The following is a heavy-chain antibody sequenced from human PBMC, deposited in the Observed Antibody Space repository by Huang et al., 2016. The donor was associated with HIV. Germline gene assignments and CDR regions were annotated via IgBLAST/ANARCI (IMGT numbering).Heavy chain of an antibody. Sequence: QVQLVQSGAEVKKPGSSVKVSCKASGGSFRNFAIGWVRQAPGQGLEWMGGIIPTRGTANYAQKFQGRVTMIADESTSTAYMELSSLRSEDTAVYYCATVDYYDTSGPQRGYFDNWGQGTLVTVSS. CDR1: GGSFRNFA. D-gene: IGHD3-22*01. V-gene: IGHV1-69*01. CDR2: IIPTRGTA. J-gene: IGHJ4*02. CDR3: ATVDYYDTSGPQRGYFDN.